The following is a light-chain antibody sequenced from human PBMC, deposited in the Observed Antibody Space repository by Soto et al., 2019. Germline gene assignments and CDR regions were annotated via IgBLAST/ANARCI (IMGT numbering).Light chain of an antibody. V-gene: IGKV3-15*01. J-gene: IGKJ1*01. Sequence: EIVMTQSPATLSVSPGERDTISCRASQSFSSNLAWYQQKPSQAPRLLIYGAYTRATGIPARFSGSGSVTEFTLTISILQSEDFAVYYCQQYNKWPLWTFGQGTKVDIK. CDR1: QSFSSN. CDR2: GAY. CDR3: QQYNKWPLWT.